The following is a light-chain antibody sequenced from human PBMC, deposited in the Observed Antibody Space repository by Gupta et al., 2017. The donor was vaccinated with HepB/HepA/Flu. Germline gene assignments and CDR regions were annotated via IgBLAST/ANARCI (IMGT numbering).Light chain of an antibody. Sequence: SVSTQPPSVPAAPGQTVTISRPASISNIGNNYVSWYQQLPGTAPKLLIFDNNKRPSGIPDRFSASKSGTSTALGITGLQTGDEADYYCGTWDSSLNADRVFGGGTKLTVL. CDR2: DNN. V-gene: IGLV1-51*01. J-gene: IGLJ3*02. CDR1: ISNIGNNY. CDR3: GTWDSSLNADRV.